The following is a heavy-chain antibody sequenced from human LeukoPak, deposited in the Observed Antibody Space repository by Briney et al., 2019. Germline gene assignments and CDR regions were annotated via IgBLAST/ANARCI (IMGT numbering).Heavy chain of an antibody. CDR2: MSPKSGNT. V-gene: IGHV1-8*01. D-gene: IGHD1-26*01. CDR3: ARPVPYSGSYYGYFDY. J-gene: IGHJ4*02. CDR1: GYTFTSHD. Sequence: ASVKVSCKASGYTFTSHDINWVRQATGHGFEWMGWMSPKSGNTGYAQNFQGRVTITADESTSTAYMELSSLRSEDTAVYYCARPVPYSGSYYGYFDYWGQGTLVTVSS.